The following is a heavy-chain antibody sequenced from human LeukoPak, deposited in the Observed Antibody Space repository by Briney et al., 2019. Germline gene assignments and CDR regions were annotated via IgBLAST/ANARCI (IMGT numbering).Heavy chain of an antibody. CDR3: AKAPPPDDNGGYLDY. CDR1: GFTFSNCW. CDR2: IKQDGSEK. J-gene: IGHJ4*02. D-gene: IGHD3-22*01. V-gene: IGHV3-7*01. Sequence: GGSLRLSCAASGFTFSNCWMTWVRQAPGKGLEWVANIKQDGSEKYYVDSVKGRFTISRDNAENSLYLQMNNLRAEDRAVYYCAKAPPPDDNGGYLDYWGQGTLVTVSS.